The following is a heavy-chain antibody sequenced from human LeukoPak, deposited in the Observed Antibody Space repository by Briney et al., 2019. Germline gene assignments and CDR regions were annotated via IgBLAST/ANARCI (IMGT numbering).Heavy chain of an antibody. CDR1: GTSISRGAYF. CDR3: TRRPNWNGSNVDA. Sequence: SETLPLTCNVSGTSISRGAYFWGWVRQSPEKGLKWLGSVSYSGRPYHNPTLKSRVTMSVDTSKNQFSLKLTSVTAADTAVYYCTRRPNWNGSNVDAWGKGTTVVVSS. D-gene: IGHD1-1*01. CDR2: VSYSGRP. V-gene: IGHV4-39*01. J-gene: IGHJ6*04.